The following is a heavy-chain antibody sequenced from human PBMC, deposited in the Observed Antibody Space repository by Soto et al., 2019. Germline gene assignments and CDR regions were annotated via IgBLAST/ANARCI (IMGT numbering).Heavy chain of an antibody. J-gene: IGHJ4*02. CDR3: ARQIYDSDSGPNFQYYFDS. CDR1: GYSFAGYW. V-gene: IGHV5-10-1*01. D-gene: IGHD3-22*01. CDR2: IDPSDSQT. Sequence: GESLKISCKGSGYSFAGYWITWVRQVPGKGLEWMGRIDPSDSQTYYSPSFRGHVTISAAKSITTVFLQLSSLRASDTAMYYCARQIYDSDSGPNFQYYFDSWGQGTLVTVSS.